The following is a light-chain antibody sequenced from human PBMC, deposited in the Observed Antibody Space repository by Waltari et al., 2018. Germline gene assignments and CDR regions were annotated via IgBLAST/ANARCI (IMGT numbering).Light chain of an antibody. J-gene: IGLJ2*01. V-gene: IGLV6-57*04. CDR1: RGSITSDF. CDR2: KDN. CDR3: QTCDTTVLI. Sequence: NFVLTQPHSVSGSPGRTVTISCTRSRGSITSDFVQWYRLRPGSAPTTIIYKDNQRPPGVPDRFPGSIDTSSNSASLTISGLTTEDEADYYCQTCDTTVLIFGGGTQLTVL.